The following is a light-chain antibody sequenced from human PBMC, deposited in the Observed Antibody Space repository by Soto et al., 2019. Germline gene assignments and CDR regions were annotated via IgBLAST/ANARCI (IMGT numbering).Light chain of an antibody. Sequence: EIVMTQSPATLSVSPGGRATLSCRASQSISDTLAWYQQKPGQAPRLLIYDASTRAPGFPARFSGSGSGTDLTLTISSLQSEDFAVYYCQQYNNWPWTFGQGTKVEIK. CDR3: QQYNNWPWT. CDR1: QSISDT. V-gene: IGKV3-15*01. J-gene: IGKJ1*01. CDR2: DAS.